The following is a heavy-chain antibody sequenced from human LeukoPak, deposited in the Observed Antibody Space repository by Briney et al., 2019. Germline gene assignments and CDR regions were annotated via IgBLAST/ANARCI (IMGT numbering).Heavy chain of an antibody. CDR3: ARAQWLDSAIDY. Sequence: PGGSLRLSCAASGFTFSSYAMSWVRQAPGKGLGWVSAISGSGGSTYYADSVKGRFTISRDNSKNTLYLQMNSLRAEDTAVYYCARAQWLDSAIDYWGQGTLVTVSS. J-gene: IGHJ4*02. CDR2: ISGSGGST. CDR1: GFTFSSYA. D-gene: IGHD6-19*01. V-gene: IGHV3-23*01.